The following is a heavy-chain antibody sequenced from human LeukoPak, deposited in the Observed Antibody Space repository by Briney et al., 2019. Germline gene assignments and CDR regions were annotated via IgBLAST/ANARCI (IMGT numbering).Heavy chain of an antibody. V-gene: IGHV3-53*01. J-gene: IGHJ4*02. CDR1: GFTVSSNY. Sequence: PGGSLRLSCAVSGFTVSSNYMSWVRQAPGKGLEWVSVIYSGGTTYYADSVKGRFTISRDNSKNTVYLQMNSLRAEDAAVYYCANGKSEDNSGWPRGTFWGQGTLVTVSS. CDR2: IYSGGTT. CDR3: ANGKSEDNSGWPRGTF. D-gene: IGHD5-12*01.